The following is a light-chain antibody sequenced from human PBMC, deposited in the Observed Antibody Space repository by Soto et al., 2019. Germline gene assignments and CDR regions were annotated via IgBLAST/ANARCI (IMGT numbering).Light chain of an antibody. J-gene: IGKJ1*01. Sequence: VIWMTQSPSLLSASTGDRVTISCRMSQGIISYLAWYQQKPGKAPELLIYAASTLQSGVPSRFSGSGSGTDFTLTISCLQSEDFATYYCQQYYSFPRTFGQRTKVDI. CDR1: QGIISY. V-gene: IGKV1D-8*01. CDR2: AAS. CDR3: QQYYSFPRT.